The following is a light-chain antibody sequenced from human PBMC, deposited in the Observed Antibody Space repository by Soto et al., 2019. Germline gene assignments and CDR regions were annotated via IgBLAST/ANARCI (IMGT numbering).Light chain of an antibody. CDR2: KAS. CDR3: QQYNSYPLT. Sequence: DIQMTQSPSTLSASVGDSVTITCRASQTIITWLAWYQHKPGKAPKLLIYKASSLESGVPSRFSGSGSGTEFALAVSSLHPCDFATYYCQQYNSYPLTFGGGTKVEIK. J-gene: IGKJ4*01. CDR1: QTIITW. V-gene: IGKV1-5*03.